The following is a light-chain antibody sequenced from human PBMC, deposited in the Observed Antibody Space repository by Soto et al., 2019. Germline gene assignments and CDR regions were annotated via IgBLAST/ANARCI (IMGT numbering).Light chain of an antibody. Sequence: QSVLTQPPSVSAAPGQKVTISCAGSGSNVGNHYVSLYQQLPGTAPKLLIYDDNKRPSGIPDRFSGSKSATSATLGITGLQTGDEADYYCGAWDDGLSAYVFGPGTKVTVL. CDR1: GSNVGNHY. V-gene: IGLV1-51*01. CDR3: GAWDDGLSAYV. J-gene: IGLJ1*01. CDR2: DDN.